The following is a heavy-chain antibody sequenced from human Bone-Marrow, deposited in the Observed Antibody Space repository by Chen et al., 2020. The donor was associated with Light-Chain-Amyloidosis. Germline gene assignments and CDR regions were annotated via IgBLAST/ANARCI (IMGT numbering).Heavy chain of an antibody. J-gene: IGHJ4*02. V-gene: IGHV5-51*01. CDR2: IYPDDSDA. D-gene: IGHD5-12*01. CDR3: ARRRDGYNFDY. Sequence: EQSGPEVKKPGESLKISCKGSGYTFPNYWVGWVRHMPGKGLEWMGVIYPDDSDARYSPSFEGQVTISADKSITTAYXQWRSLKASDTAMYYCARRRDGYNFDYWGQGTLVTVSS. CDR1: GYTFPNYW.